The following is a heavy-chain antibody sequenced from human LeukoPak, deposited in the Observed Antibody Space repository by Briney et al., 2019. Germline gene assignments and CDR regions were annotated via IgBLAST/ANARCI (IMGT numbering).Heavy chain of an antibody. CDR1: GYTFSNYF. J-gene: IGHJ4*02. CDR2: VSPRDSDT. Sequence: GESLKISCKASGYTFSNYFIGWVRQMPGKGLEWMAIVSPRDSDTRYCPSFRGQVTVSADKSISTVYLQWSSLEVSDTAMYYCARHRSDSYSSPIDYWGQGTLVTVSS. CDR3: ARHRSDSYSSPIDY. V-gene: IGHV5-51*01. D-gene: IGHD3-10*01.